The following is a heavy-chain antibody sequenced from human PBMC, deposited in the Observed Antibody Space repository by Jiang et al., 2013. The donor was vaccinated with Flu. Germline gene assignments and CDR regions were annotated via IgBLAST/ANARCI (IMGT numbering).Heavy chain of an antibody. Sequence: QLVESGAEVKKPGASVKVSCKASGYTFTSYYMHWVRQAPGQGLEWMGIINPSGGSTSYAQKFQGRVTMTRDTSTSTVYMELSSLRSEDTAVYYCATGIAAAGSYYYYGMDVWGQGTTVTVSS. CDR2: INPSGGST. CDR3: ATGIAAAGSYYYYGMDV. J-gene: IGHJ6*02. V-gene: IGHV1-46*03. CDR1: GYTFTSYY. D-gene: IGHD6-13*01.